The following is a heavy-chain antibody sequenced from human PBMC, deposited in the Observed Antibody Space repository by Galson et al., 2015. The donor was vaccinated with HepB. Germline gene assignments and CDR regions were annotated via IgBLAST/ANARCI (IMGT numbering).Heavy chain of an antibody. V-gene: IGHV3-7*01. J-gene: IGHJ6*02. CDR3: VRDWCKFLEWLGARTDV. CDR2: IKQDGNEK. CDR1: GFTFSAYW. Sequence: SLRLSCATSGFTFSAYWMTWVRQAPGKGLEWVANIKQDGNEKYYVDSVKGRFTISRDNAKNSVYLQMNRLRVEDTAVYYCVRDWCKFLEWLGARTDVWGQGTTVIVSS. D-gene: IGHD3-3*01.